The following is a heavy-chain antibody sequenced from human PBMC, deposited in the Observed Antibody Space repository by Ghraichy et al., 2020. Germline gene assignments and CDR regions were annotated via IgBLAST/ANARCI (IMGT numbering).Heavy chain of an antibody. J-gene: IGHJ4*02. V-gene: IGHV3-72*01. CDR3: TRDLQDSRGDGNF. D-gene: IGHD3-22*01. CDR1: GFTVSDHY. CDR2: TRNKANSYTT. Sequence: GGSLRLSCAASGFTVSDHYMDWVRQAPGKGLEWVGRTRNKANSYTTDYAASVKGRVTISRDDSKNSVYLQMNSLKTEDTAVYHCTRDLQDSRGDGNFWGQGTLVTVSS.